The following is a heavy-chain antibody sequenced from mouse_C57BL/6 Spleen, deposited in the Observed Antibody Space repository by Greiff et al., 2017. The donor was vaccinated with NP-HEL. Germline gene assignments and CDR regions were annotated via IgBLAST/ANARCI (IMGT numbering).Heavy chain of an antibody. J-gene: IGHJ2*01. CDR3: ARSGYGSSYGFDY. V-gene: IGHV1-69*01. CDR1: GYTFTSYW. D-gene: IGHD1-1*01. CDR2: IDPSDSYT. Sequence: QVQLQQPGAELVMPGASVKLSCKASGYTFTSYWMHWVKQRPGQGLEWIGEIDPSDSYTNYNQKFKGKSTLTVDKSSSTAYMQLSSLTSEDSAVYYCARSGYGSSYGFDYWGQGTTLTVSS.